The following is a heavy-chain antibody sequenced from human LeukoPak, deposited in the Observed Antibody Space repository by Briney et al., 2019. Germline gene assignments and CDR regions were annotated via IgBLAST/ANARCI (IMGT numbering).Heavy chain of an antibody. CDR2: SRNKLNSYTT. V-gene: IGHV3-72*01. CDR1: GFTVSSNY. J-gene: IGHJ4*02. Sequence: GGSLRLSCAASGFTVSSNYMDWVRQAPGKGLEWVGRSRNKLNSYTTEYAASVKGRFIISRDDSENSVYLQMNSLKTEDTAVYYCARAFGSGKAFYDYWGQGTLVTVSS. CDR3: ARAFGSGKAFYDY. D-gene: IGHD3-10*01.